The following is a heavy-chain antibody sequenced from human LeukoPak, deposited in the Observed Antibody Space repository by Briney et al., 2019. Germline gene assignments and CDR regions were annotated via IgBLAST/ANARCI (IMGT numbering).Heavy chain of an antibody. CDR1: GGSISSYY. CDR3: ARVVGANYYYYGMDV. Sequence: PSQTLSLTCTVSGGSISSYYWSWIRQPPGKGLGWIGYIYYSGSTNYNPSLKSRVTISVDTSKNQFSLKLSSVTAADTAVYYCARVVGANYYYYGMDVWGQGTTVTVSS. V-gene: IGHV4-59*01. J-gene: IGHJ6*02. D-gene: IGHD1-26*01. CDR2: IYYSGST.